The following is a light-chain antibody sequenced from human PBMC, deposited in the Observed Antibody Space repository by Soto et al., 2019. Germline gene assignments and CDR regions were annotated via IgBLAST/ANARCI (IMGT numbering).Light chain of an antibody. Sequence: QSVLTQPRSVSGSPGQSVTISCTGTSSDVGGYNYVSWYQQHPGKAPKLMIYDVSKRPSGVPDRFSGSKSGNTASLTVSGLQAEDEADYYCSSYAGGNNLVFGGGTKLTVL. V-gene: IGLV2-11*01. CDR2: DVS. CDR1: SSDVGGYNY. CDR3: SSYAGGNNLV. J-gene: IGLJ2*01.